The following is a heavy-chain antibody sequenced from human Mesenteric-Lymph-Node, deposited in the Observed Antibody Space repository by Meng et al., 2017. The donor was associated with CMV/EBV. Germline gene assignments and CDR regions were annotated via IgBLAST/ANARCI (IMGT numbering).Heavy chain of an antibody. CDR2: INSDGSGT. Sequence: GGSLRLSCAASGFTFTPYWIHWVRQAPGKGLVWVSRINSDGSGTSYADSVKGRFTISRDNAKNTLYLQMNSLRADDTAVYYCAREYSSSSGRSFDYWGQGTPVTVSS. CDR3: AREYSSSSGRSFDY. V-gene: IGHV3-74*01. D-gene: IGHD6-6*01. CDR1: GFTFTPYW. J-gene: IGHJ4*02.